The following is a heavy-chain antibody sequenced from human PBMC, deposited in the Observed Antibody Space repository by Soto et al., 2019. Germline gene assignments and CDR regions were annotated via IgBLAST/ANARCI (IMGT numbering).Heavy chain of an antibody. V-gene: IGHV3-73*02. J-gene: IGHJ6*02. CDR1: GFTFSGSA. CDR2: IRSKANSYAT. Sequence: EVPLVESGGGLVQPGGSLKLSCAASGFTFSGSAMHWVRQASGKGPEWVGRIRSKANSYATAYAASVKGRFTISRDDSKNTAYLQMNSLKTEDTAVYYCTRHVLRYFDWTPGGMDVWGQGTTVTVSS. D-gene: IGHD3-9*01. CDR3: TRHVLRYFDWTPGGMDV.